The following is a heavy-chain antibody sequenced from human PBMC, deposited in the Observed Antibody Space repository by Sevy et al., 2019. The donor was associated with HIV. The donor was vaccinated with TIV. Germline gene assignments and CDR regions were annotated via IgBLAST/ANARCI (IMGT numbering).Heavy chain of an antibody. CDR2: IRSKGNSYAT. D-gene: IGHD6-13*01. CDR3: TRGGARDSSSWYDYFDY. J-gene: IGHJ4*02. V-gene: IGHV3-73*01. CDR1: GFTFSGSA. Sequence: GGSLRLSCAASGFTFSGSAMQWVRQASGKGLEWVGRIRSKGNSYATAYAASVKGRFTISRDDSKNTVYLQMNSLKTEDTAVYYCTRGGARDSSSWYDYFDYWGQGTLVNVSS.